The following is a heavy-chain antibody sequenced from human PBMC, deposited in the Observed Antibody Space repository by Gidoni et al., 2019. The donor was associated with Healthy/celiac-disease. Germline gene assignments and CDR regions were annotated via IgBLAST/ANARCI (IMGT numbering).Heavy chain of an antibody. CDR3: ARDNSGWNDLYYYYYMDV. CDR2: IKQDGSEK. J-gene: IGHJ6*03. CDR1: GFTFSSYW. D-gene: IGHD1-1*01. Sequence: EVQLVESGGGLVQPGGSLRLSCAASGFTFSSYWMSWVRPAPGKGLEWVANIKQDGSEKYYVDSVKGRFTISRDNAKNSLYLQMNSLRAEDTAVYYCARDNSGWNDLYYYYYMDVWGKGTTVTVSS. V-gene: IGHV3-7*01.